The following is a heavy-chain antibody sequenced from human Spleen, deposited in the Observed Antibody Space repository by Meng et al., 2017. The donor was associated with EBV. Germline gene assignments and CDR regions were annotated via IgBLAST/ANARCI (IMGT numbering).Heavy chain of an antibody. CDR1: GFIFSNYA. CDR2: ISYDGSNK. CDR3: AKELDYYDSGMD. V-gene: IGHV3-30-3*02. Sequence: VQLVGSGGGLVQPGGPLSLSCSVSGFIFSNYAMHWVRQAPGKGLEWVVVISYDGSNKDYADSVKGRFTISRDNSKNTLYLQMNSLRAEDTAIYYCAKELDYYDSGMDWGQGTLVTVSS. D-gene: IGHD3-22*01. J-gene: IGHJ4*02.